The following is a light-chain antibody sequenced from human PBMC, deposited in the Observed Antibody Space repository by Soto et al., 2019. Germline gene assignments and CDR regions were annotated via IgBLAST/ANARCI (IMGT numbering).Light chain of an antibody. CDR2: AAS. J-gene: IGKJ5*01. CDR3: QHYGRSPTIT. CDR1: QGFXSY. Sequence: EVTLTQCPATLSLSQGESATLSCRASQGFXSYFAWYQAKPGQAPRMLSXAASNRATAIPARFSGSGSGTDFTLIISSIEPADFVGYYCQHYGRSPTITFGQGTRLEI. V-gene: IGKV3-11*01.